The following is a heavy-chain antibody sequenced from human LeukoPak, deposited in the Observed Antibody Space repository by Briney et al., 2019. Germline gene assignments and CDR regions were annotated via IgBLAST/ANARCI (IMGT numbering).Heavy chain of an antibody. CDR3: ARDWGVSARPGYMDV. J-gene: IGHJ6*03. V-gene: IGHV4-59*01. D-gene: IGHD6-6*01. CDR2: IYYSGST. Sequence: SETLSLTCAVYGGSFSDYYWSWLRQPPGKGLEWIGYIYYSGSTKYNPSLKSRVTISVDTSKNQFSLRLSSVTAADTAVYYCARDWGVSARPGYMDVWGKGTTVTVSS. CDR1: GGSFSDYY.